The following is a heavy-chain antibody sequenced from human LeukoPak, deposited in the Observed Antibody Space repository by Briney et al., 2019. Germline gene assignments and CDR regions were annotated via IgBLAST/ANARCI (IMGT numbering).Heavy chain of an antibody. J-gene: IGHJ4*02. V-gene: IGHV3-53*05. Sequence: GGSLRLSCAASGFTVSSNYMSWVRQAPGKGLEWVSVIYSGGSTYYADSVKGRFTISRDNSKNTLYLQMNSLRAEDTAVYYCARDYYDSSGYYRWGQGTLVTVSS. CDR2: IYSGGST. CDR1: GFTVSSNY. D-gene: IGHD3-22*01. CDR3: ARDYYDSSGYYR.